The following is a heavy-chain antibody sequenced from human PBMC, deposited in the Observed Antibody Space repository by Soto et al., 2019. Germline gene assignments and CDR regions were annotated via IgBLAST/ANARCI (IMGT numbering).Heavy chain of an antibody. D-gene: IGHD3-16*01. J-gene: IGHJ4*02. CDR1: GGTFSSYA. V-gene: IGHV1-69*13. Sequence: ASVKVSCKASGGTFSSYAISWVRQAPGQGLEWMGGIIPIFGTANYAQKFQGRVTITADESTSTAYMELSSLRSEDTAVYYCARDKVGALLLDYWGQGTLVTVSS. CDR2: IIPIFGTA. CDR3: ARDKVGALLLDY.